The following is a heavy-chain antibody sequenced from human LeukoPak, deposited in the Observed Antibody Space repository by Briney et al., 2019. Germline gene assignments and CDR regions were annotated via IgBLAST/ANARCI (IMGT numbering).Heavy chain of an antibody. CDR3: ARGPRRSRYFDL. Sequence: GGSLRLSCAASGFTFSSYDMHWVRQATGKGLEWVSAIGTAGDTYYPGSVKGRFTISRENAKNSLYLQMNSLRAGDSAVYYCARGPRRSRYFDLWGRGTLVTVSS. CDR1: GFTFSSYD. V-gene: IGHV3-13*01. CDR2: IGTAGDT. J-gene: IGHJ2*01.